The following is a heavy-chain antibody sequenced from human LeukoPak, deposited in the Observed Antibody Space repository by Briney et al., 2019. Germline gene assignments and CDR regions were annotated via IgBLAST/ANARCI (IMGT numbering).Heavy chain of an antibody. CDR2: INQDGSDK. Sequence: GGSLRLSWAGSGXTFSNYLVTWVRQAPGKALEWVANINQDGSDKYYVDSVKGRFTISRDNAQNSLHLQMNSLRVEDTAVYYCAILRGGNYWGQGTLVTVSS. CDR3: AILRGGNY. D-gene: IGHD3-10*01. CDR1: GXTFSNYL. V-gene: IGHV3-7*02. J-gene: IGHJ4*02.